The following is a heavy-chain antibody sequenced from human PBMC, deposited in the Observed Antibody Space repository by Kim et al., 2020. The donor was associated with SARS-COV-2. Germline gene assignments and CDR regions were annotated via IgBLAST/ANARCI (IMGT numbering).Heavy chain of an antibody. CDR3: VRQDYYDSTGYYYYGLDG. D-gene: IGHD3-22*01. Sequence: GGSLRLSCAASGFTLSNYWMSWVRQTPGKGLEWVANIKKDGSEEFYVDSVKGRFTISRDNAKNSLFLQMNSLRAEDTAVYYCVRQDYYDSTGYYYYGLDGWGQGTTVTVSS. J-gene: IGHJ6*02. V-gene: IGHV3-7*01. CDR1: GFTLSNYW. CDR2: IKKDGSEE.